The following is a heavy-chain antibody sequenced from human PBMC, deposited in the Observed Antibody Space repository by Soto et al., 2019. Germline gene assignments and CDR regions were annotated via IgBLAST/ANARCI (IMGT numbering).Heavy chain of an antibody. D-gene: IGHD6-19*01. CDR1: GYTFTGYY. V-gene: IGHV1-2*04. CDR2: INPNSGGT. CDR3: ARAQWLARYYGMDV. Sequence: QVQLVQSGAEVKKPGASVKVSCKASGYTFTGYYMHWVRQAPGQGLEWMGWINPNSGGTNYVQKFQGWVTMTRDTSISTAYMELSRLRSDDTAVYYCARAQWLARYYGMDVWGQGTTVTVSS. J-gene: IGHJ6*02.